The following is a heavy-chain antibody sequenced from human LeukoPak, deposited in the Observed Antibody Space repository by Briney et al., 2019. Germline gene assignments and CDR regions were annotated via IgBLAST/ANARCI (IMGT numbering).Heavy chain of an antibody. Sequence: SGPTLVKPTQTLTLTCTSSGFSLSTSGVGVGWIRQPPGKALEWLALIYWDDDKRYSPSLRSRLTITKDTSKNQVVLTMTNMDPVDTATYYCAHIQRYCSGGSCYSGVIDYWGQGTLVTVSS. D-gene: IGHD2-15*01. CDR2: IYWDDDK. CDR1: GFSLSTSGVG. V-gene: IGHV2-5*02. J-gene: IGHJ4*02. CDR3: AHIQRYCSGGSCYSGVIDY.